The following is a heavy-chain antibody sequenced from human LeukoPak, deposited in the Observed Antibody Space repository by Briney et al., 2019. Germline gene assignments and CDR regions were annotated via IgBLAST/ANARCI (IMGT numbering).Heavy chain of an antibody. CDR3: VRHDGMVLPV. J-gene: IGHJ4*02. V-gene: IGHV3-49*04. D-gene: IGHD3-3*01. CDR2: ITSKPYGETS. Sequence: GGSLRLSCTGSGFTFGDHSMSWVRQAPGKGLEWIGFITSKPYGETSHYAASVSGRFTFSRDDSKSIAYLQMNSLKTEDTAVYYCVRHDGMVLPVWGQGTLVTVSS. CDR1: GFTFGDHS.